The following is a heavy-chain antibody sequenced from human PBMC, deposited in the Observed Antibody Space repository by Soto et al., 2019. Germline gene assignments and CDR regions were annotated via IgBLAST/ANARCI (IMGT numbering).Heavy chain of an antibody. V-gene: IGHV3-7*01. CDR1: GFTFSSYW. CDR3: ARVLVGELGVVIPNWDAFDI. D-gene: IGHD3-3*01. Sequence: GGSLRLSCAASGFTFSSYWMSWVRQAPGKGLEWVANIKQDGSEKYYVDSVKGRFTISRDNAKNSLYLQMNSLRAEDTAVYYCARVLVGELGVVIPNWDAFDIWGQGTMVTVSS. J-gene: IGHJ3*02. CDR2: IKQDGSEK.